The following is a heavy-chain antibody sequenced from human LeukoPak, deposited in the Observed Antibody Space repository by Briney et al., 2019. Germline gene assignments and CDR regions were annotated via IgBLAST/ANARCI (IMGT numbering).Heavy chain of an antibody. Sequence: SETLSLTCTVSGGSISSYYWSWIRQPPGKGLEWIGYIYYSGSTNYNPSLKSRVTISVDTSKNQFSLKLSSVTAADTAVYYCARDFSSSITHYFDYWGQGTLVTVSS. CDR1: GGSISSYY. CDR2: IYYSGST. CDR3: ARDFSSSITHYFDY. V-gene: IGHV4-59*12. J-gene: IGHJ4*02. D-gene: IGHD6-6*01.